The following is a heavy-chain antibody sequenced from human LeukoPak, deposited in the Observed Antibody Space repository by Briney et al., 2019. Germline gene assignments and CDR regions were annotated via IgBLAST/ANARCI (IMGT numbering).Heavy chain of an antibody. D-gene: IGHD3-3*01. CDR1: GLIVSSNY. CDR2: IDSDGST. V-gene: IGHV3-53*01. J-gene: IGHJ4*02. CDR3: ATSGIGHYYFDF. Sequence: PGGSLRLSCVASGLIVSSNYMSWVRLAPGKGLEWVSLIDSDGSTYYADSVKGRFTISRDISRNTLYLQMNSLRAEDTAVYYCATSGIGHYYFDFWGQGALVTVSS.